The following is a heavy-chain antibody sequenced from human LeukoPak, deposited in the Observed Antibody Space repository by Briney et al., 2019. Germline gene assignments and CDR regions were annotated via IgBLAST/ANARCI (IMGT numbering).Heavy chain of an antibody. CDR1: GYTLTELS. CDR3: AKDLAGDSSGYYPYDAFDI. J-gene: IGHJ3*02. D-gene: IGHD3-22*01. Sequence: ASVKVSCKVSGYTLTELSMHWVRQAPGKGLEWMGGFDPEDGETIYAQKFQGRVTMTEDTSTDTAYMELSSLRAEDTAVYYCAKDLAGDSSGYYPYDAFDIWGQGTMVTVSS. V-gene: IGHV1-24*01. CDR2: FDPEDGET.